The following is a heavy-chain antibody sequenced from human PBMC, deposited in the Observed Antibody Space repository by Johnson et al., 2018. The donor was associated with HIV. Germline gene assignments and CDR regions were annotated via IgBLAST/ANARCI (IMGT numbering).Heavy chain of an antibody. CDR3: ARVSSGGAFDI. Sequence: VQLEDSGGGLVQPGGSLRLSCAASGFTFSSYDMHWVRQATGKGLEWVSAIGTAGNTYYPGSVKGRFTISRENAKNSLYLQMNSLRAGDTAVYYCARVSSGGAFDIWGQGTMVTVSS. D-gene: IGHD3-22*01. CDR1: GFTFSSYD. CDR2: IGTAGNT. V-gene: IGHV3-13*01. J-gene: IGHJ3*02.